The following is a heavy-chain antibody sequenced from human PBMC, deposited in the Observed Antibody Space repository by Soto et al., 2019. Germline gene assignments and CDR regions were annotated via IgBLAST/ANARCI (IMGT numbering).Heavy chain of an antibody. Sequence: PGGSLRLSCAASGFTFSSYAMSWVRQAPGKGLEWVSAISGSGGSTYYADSVKGRFTISRDNSKNTLYLQMNSLRAEDTAVYYCAKGRVGDDFWSGYFPTTWYGMDVWGQGTTVTVSS. CDR1: GFTFSSYA. D-gene: IGHD3-3*01. CDR2: ISGSGGST. J-gene: IGHJ6*02. V-gene: IGHV3-23*01. CDR3: AKGRVGDDFWSGYFPTTWYGMDV.